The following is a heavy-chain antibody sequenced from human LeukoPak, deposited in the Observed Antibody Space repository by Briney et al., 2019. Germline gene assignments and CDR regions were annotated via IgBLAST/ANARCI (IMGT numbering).Heavy chain of an antibody. J-gene: IGHJ6*02. V-gene: IGHV3-23*01. Sequence: GGSLRLSCAASGFTFSSYSMNWVRQAPGKGLEWVSALSGSGGTTYSADSVKGRFTISRDNSKNTLYLQMNSLRAEDTAVYYCAKGHPGDAYYCYYGMDVWGQGTTVTVSS. CDR3: AKGHPGDAYYCYYGMDV. CDR2: LSGSGGTT. D-gene: IGHD1-26*01. CDR1: GFTFSSYS.